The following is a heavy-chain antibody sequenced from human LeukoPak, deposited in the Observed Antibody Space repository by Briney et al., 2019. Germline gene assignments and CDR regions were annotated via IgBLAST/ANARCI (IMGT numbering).Heavy chain of an antibody. J-gene: IGHJ3*02. CDR2: ISYDGSNK. V-gene: IGHV3-30-3*01. CDR1: GFTFSSYA. Sequence: PGGPLRLSCAASGFTFSSYAMHWVRQAPGKGLEWVAVISYDGSNKYYADYVKGRFTISSDNSKNTPYLQMNSLRAEDTAVYYCARLKVAFDIWGQGTMVTVSS. CDR3: ARLKVAFDI.